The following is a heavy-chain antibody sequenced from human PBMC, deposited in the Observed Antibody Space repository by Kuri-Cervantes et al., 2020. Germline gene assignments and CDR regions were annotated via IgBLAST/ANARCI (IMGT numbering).Heavy chain of an antibody. CDR3: ARRDPPHIAAAGTGGWFDP. CDR1: GDSISSSSYY. V-gene: IGHV4-39*07. CDR2: INHSGST. J-gene: IGHJ5*02. Sequence: ESLKISCTVSGDSISSSSYYWSWIRQPPGKGLEWIGEINHSGSTNYNPSLKSRVTISVDTSKNQFSLKLSSVTAADTAVYYCARRDPPHIAAAGTGGWFDPWGQGTLVTVSS. D-gene: IGHD6-13*01.